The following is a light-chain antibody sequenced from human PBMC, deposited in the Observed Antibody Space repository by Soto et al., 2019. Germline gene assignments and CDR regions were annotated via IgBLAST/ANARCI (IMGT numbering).Light chain of an antibody. CDR1: TSNIGSNY. J-gene: IGLJ3*02. CDR2: RNN. Sequence: QSVLTQPPSASGTPGQGVTISCSGSTSNIGSNYVYWYQQLPGTAPKLLIYRNNQRPSGVPDRFSGSKSGTSASLAISGLRSDDEADYFCATWDDSLNGREVFGGGTKLTVL. V-gene: IGLV1-47*01. CDR3: ATWDDSLNGREV.